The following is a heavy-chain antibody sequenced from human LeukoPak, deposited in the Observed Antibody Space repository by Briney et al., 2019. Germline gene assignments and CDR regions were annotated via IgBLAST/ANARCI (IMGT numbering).Heavy chain of an antibody. J-gene: IGHJ5*02. CDR3: ARREGEILPAGFDP. CDR1: GGSISSYY. D-gene: IGHD3-10*01. V-gene: IGHV4-59*01. Sequence: SETLSLTCTVSGGSISSYYWSWIRQPPGKGLEWVGYIYYSGSTNYNPSLKSRVTISVDTSKNQFSLKLSSVTAADTAVYYCARREGEILPAGFDPWGQGTLVTVSS. CDR2: IYYSGST.